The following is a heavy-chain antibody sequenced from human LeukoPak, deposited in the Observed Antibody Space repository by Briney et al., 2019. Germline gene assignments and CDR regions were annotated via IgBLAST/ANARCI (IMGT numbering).Heavy chain of an antibody. D-gene: IGHD5-24*01. CDR2: IYPGDSDT. CDR3: ATTRSGEMATINAFDI. CDR1: GYSFTSYW. Sequence: GESLKISCKGSGYSFTSYWIGWVRQMPGKGLEWMGIIYPGDSDTRYSPSFQGQVTISADKSISTAYLQWSSLKASDTAMYYCATTRSGEMATINAFDIWGQGTMVTVSS. V-gene: IGHV5-51*01. J-gene: IGHJ3*02.